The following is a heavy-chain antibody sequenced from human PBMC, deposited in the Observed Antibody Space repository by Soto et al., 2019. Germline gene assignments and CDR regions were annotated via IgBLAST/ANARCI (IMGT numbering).Heavy chain of an antibody. CDR2: IYYSGST. CDR1: GGSISSSSYY. D-gene: IGHD3-3*01. CDR3: ARGGAYYVFWNPPGSLGD. J-gene: IGHJ4*02. V-gene: IGHV4-39*01. Sequence: QLQLQESGPGLVKPSETLSLTCTVSGGSISSSSYYWGWIRQPPGKGLEWIGSIYYSGSTYYNPSLKSRVALTVVTPKNQFSLKLRSVTAAVTSVYYCARGGAYYVFWNPPGSLGDWGQGTLVTVSS.